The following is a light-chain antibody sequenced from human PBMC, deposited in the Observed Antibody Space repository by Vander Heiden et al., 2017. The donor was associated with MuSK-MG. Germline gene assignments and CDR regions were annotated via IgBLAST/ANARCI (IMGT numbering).Light chain of an antibody. CDR3: SSYTGSSTLI. J-gene: IGLJ2*01. CDR1: SNDVGGYVY. Sequence: QSALTQPASVAGSPGQSRTISCTGTSNDVGGYVYVSWYQQPPGKAPNLMIYDVSNRPSGVSNRFSGSKSGNTAYLTISGLQAEDEADYYCSSYTGSSTLIFGGGTKLTVL. V-gene: IGLV2-14*01. CDR2: DVS.